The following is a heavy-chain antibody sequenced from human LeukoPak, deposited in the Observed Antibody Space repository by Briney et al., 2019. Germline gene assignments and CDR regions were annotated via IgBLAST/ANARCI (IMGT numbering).Heavy chain of an antibody. CDR1: GYTFTGYY. Sequence: ASVKVSCKASGYTFTGYYMHWVRQAPGQGLEWMGWINPNSGGTNYAQKFQGRVTMTRDTSISTAYMELSRLRSDDTAVYYCAVPYCSSTSCLEYFQHWGQGTLVTVSS. V-gene: IGHV1-2*02. CDR3: AVPYCSSTSCLEYFQH. J-gene: IGHJ1*01. CDR2: INPNSGGT. D-gene: IGHD2-2*01.